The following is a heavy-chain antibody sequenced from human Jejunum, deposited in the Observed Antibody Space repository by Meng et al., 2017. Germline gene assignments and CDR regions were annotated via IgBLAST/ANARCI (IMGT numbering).Heavy chain of an antibody. J-gene: IGHJ4*02. D-gene: IGHD3-10*01. V-gene: IGHV3-30*17. CDR1: GFSFSSYA. CDR2: MSYDGSNK. CDR3: ARVSAVYYNSETYYSN. Sequence: GESLKISCAASGFSFSSYAMHWVRQAPGKGLEWVALMSYDGSNKYYSDSVRGRFTISRDNFKNTLYLQMNSLTPEDTAVYCCARVSAVYYNSETYYSNWGPGTLVTVSS.